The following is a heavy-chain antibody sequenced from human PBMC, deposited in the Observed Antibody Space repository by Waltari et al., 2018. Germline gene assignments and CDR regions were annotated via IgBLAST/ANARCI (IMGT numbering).Heavy chain of an antibody. CDR2: IYYSGST. V-gene: IGHV4-61*01. CDR3: ARAMYSSTWHECFHH. CDR1: GGSVSSGSYY. D-gene: IGHD6-13*01. Sequence: QVQLQESGPGLVKPSETLSLTCTVSGGSVSSGSYYWNWIRPPPGKGLEWIGFIYYSGSTNYHPSLKTRRTVSLDTSKNQFSLKLSSVTAADTAVYYCARAMYSSTWHECFHHWGQGTLVTVSS. J-gene: IGHJ1*01.